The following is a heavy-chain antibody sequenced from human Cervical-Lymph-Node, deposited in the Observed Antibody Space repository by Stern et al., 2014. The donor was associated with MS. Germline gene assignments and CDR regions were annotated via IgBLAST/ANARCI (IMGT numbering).Heavy chain of an antibody. V-gene: IGHV1-69*01. Sequence: VQLVESGAAVTKPGSSVKVSCKASGGTFSKFPSSWVRQAPGQGLEWMGGLFPVYGTPTYSQEFKGRVTITADVSTSTVYMELSSLRSDDTAVYYCALSSETSDRWYSLGYDLWGQGTLVTVSS. CDR2: LFPVYGTP. D-gene: IGHD6-13*01. J-gene: IGHJ5*02. CDR3: ALSSETSDRWYSLGYDL. CDR1: GGTFSKFP.